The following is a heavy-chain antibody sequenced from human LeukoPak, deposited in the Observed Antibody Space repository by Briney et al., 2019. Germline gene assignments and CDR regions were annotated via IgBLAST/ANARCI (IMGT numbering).Heavy chain of an antibody. CDR3: ARDPNGDYIGAFDM. V-gene: IGHV3-21*04. CDR1: GFTFSSYS. CDR2: ISSSSSYI. D-gene: IGHD4-17*01. Sequence: GGSLRLSCAASGFTFSSYSMNWVRQAPGKGPEWVSSISSSSSYIYYADSVKGRFTISRDNAKNSLYLQMNSLRAEDTAVYYCARDPNGDYIGAFDMWGPGTMVTVSS. J-gene: IGHJ3*02.